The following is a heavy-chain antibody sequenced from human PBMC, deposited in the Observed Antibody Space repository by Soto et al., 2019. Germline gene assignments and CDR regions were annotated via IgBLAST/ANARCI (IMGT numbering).Heavy chain of an antibody. Sequence: QVQLQESGPGLVEPSQTLSLTCTVSGGSISSGGYYWSWIRQHPGKGLEWIGYIYYSGSTYYNPSLKSRVTISVDTSKNQFSLKLSSVTAADTAVYYCARSYCSGGSCYLSYFDYWGQGTLVTVSS. CDR3: ARSYCSGGSCYLSYFDY. CDR2: IYYSGST. V-gene: IGHV4-31*03. J-gene: IGHJ4*02. D-gene: IGHD2-15*01. CDR1: GGSISSGGYY.